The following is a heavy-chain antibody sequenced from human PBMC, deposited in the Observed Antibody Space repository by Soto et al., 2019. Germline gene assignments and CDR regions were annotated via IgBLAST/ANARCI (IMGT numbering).Heavy chain of an antibody. Sequence: PGESLKISCKGSGYSFTIYWIGWVRQMPGKGLEWMGIIYPGDSDTRCSPSFQGQVTISADKSISTAYLQWSSLKASDTAMYYCARPSSGWNRYVENWGQGTLVTVSS. CDR2: IYPGDSDT. CDR3: ARPSSGWNRYVEN. J-gene: IGHJ4*02. V-gene: IGHV5-51*01. D-gene: IGHD6-19*01. CDR1: GYSFTIYW.